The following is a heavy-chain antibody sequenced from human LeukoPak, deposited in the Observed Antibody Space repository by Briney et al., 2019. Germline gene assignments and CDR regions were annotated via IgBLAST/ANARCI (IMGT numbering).Heavy chain of an antibody. J-gene: IGHJ4*02. D-gene: IGHD3-22*01. V-gene: IGHV3-23*01. CDR2: ISGSGGST. Sequence: GGSLRLSCAASGFTFSSYAMSWVRQAPGKGLEWVSAISGSGGSTYYADSVKGRFTISRGNSKNTLYLQMNSLRAEDTAVYYCAKSRITMIVVVMPTYLDYWGQGTLVTVSS. CDR1: GFTFSSYA. CDR3: AKSRITMIVVVMPTYLDY.